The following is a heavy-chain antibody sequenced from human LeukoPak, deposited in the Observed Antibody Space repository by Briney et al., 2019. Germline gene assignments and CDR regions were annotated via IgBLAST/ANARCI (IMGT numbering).Heavy chain of an antibody. J-gene: IGHJ4*02. V-gene: IGHV3-33*06. CDR2: IWYDGSNK. Sequence: PGRSLRLSCAASGFTFSSYGMHWVRQAPGKGLEWVAVIWYDGSNKYYADSVKGRFTISRDSSKNTLYLQMNSLRAEDTALYYCAKGVGTNKGGYYFDYWGQGTPVTVSS. D-gene: IGHD1-26*01. CDR1: GFTFSSYG. CDR3: AKGVGTNKGGYYFDY.